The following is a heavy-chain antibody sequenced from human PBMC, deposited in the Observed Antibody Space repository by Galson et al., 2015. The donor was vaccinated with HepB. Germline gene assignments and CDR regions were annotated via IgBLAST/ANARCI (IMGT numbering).Heavy chain of an antibody. D-gene: IGHD5-12*01. CDR2: IGTAGDT. Sequence: SLRLSCAASGFTFTNDDMHWVRQVPGEGLEWGSSIGTAGDTFYAGSVKGRFTISRENAKKSFYLQMNSLRAEDTAVYFCARESMGYTGYEGGLDVWGQGTTVTVSS. CDR3: ARESMGYTGYEGGLDV. CDR1: GFTFTNDD. J-gene: IGHJ6*02. V-gene: IGHV3-13*01.